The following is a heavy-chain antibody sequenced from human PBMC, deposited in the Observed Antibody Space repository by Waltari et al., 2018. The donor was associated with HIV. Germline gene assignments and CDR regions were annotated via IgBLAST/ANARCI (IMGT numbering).Heavy chain of an antibody. CDR3: AKCLGGSYSFDY. CDR1: GFTFRSYA. D-gene: IGHD1-26*01. J-gene: IGHJ4*02. Sequence: EVQLLESGGGLVQPGGSLRLSCAAFGFTFRSYAKSWVRQAPGKGLEWVSAISGSGGSTYYADSVKGRFTISRDNSKNTLDLQMNSLRAEDTAVHYCAKCLGGSYSFDYWGQGTLVTVSS. CDR2: ISGSGGST. V-gene: IGHV3-23*01.